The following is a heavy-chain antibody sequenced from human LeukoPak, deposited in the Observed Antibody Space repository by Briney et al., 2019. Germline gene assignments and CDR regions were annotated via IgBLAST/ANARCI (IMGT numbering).Heavy chain of an antibody. CDR3: ARSPGYCSGGHCYSDF. D-gene: IGHD2-15*01. J-gene: IGHJ4*02. CDR1: GYSFTNYW. V-gene: IGHV5-51*01. Sequence: GESLKISCKGSGYSFTNYWIGWVRQMPGKGLEWMGIIYPGDSDTRYSPSFQGQVTISADKSVSTAYLQWNSLQASDTAIYYCARSPGYCSGGHCYSDFWGQGTLVTVSS. CDR2: IYPGDSDT.